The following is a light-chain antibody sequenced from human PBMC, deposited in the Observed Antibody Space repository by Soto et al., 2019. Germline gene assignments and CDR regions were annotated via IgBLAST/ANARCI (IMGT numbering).Light chain of an antibody. V-gene: IGKV1-17*03. CDR3: QLHTTYPRP. CDR1: QDIGYH. J-gene: IGKJ1*01. CDR2: SAS. Sequence: DIQMTQSPSAMSAAVGDRVTITCRASQDIGYHLGWFQQKPGKAPKRLIYSASSLDSGVPSRFSATGSGTEFTFTINSLQPEDFATYYCQLHTTYPRPFGQGTKVEVK.